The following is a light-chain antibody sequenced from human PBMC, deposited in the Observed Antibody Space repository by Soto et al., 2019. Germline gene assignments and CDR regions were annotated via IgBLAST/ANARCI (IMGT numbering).Light chain of an antibody. CDR1: QSISSY. Sequence: DIQMTQSPSSLSAFVGDRVTINCRASQSISSYLNWYQQKFGKAPKLLIYAASSLQTGVPSRFSGSGSGTDFTLTISSLQPEDFATYYCQQSYSSLRTFGQGTKWIS. V-gene: IGKV1-39*01. CDR2: AAS. CDR3: QQSYSSLRT. J-gene: IGKJ1*01.